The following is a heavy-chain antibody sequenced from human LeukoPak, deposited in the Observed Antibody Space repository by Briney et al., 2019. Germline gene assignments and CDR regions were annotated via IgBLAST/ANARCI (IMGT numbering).Heavy chain of an antibody. CDR2: ISAYNSNT. J-gene: IGHJ4*02. Sequence: ASEKVSCKASGYTFTSYGISWVRQAPGQGLEWMGWISAYNSNTNYAQKLQGRVTMTTDTSTSTAYMELRSLRSDDTAVYYCARDRRSARELDFPGDYWGQGTLVTVSS. CDR1: GYTFTSYG. CDR3: ARDRRSARELDFPGDY. V-gene: IGHV1-18*01. D-gene: IGHD1-26*01.